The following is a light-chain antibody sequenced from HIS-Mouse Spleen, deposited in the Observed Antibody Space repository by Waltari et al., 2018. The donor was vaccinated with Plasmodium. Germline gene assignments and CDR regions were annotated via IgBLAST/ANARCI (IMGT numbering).Light chain of an antibody. CDR3: QQYNSWSFT. Sequence: EIVMTQSPATLSVSPGERATLSCRARQSVSSNLAWYQQKPGQAPRLRSYGASTRATGIPARFSGSGYGTEFTLTISSLQSEDFAVYYCQQYNSWSFTFGLGTKVDIK. CDR2: GAS. J-gene: IGKJ3*01. CDR1: QSVSSN. V-gene: IGKV3-15*01.